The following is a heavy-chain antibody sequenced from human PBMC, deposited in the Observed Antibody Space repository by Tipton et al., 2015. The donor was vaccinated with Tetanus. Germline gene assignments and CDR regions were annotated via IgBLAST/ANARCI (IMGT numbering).Heavy chain of an antibody. D-gene: IGHD3-3*01. CDR1: GFTVSSNY. V-gene: IGHV3-66*01. CDR3: ARGVWSGSYTGTIDY. J-gene: IGHJ4*02. Sequence: SLRLSCVASGFTVSSNYMSWVRQAPRKGLEWVSVIYSVGSTYYADSVKGRFTISRDNFKNTLYLQMNSLRAEDTAVYYCARGVWSGSYTGTIDYWGPGTQVTVSS. CDR2: IYSVGST.